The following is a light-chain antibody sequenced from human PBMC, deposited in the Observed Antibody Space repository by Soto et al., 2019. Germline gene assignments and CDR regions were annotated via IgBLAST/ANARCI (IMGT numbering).Light chain of an antibody. CDR1: QSISSW. CDR2: DAS. Sequence: IQMTQSPSTLSACVGDRVTITCRASQSISSWLAWYQQKPGKAPKLLIYDASSLESGVPSRFSGSGSGTEFTLTISSLQPDDFATYYCQQYNSLWTFGQGTKVDIK. J-gene: IGKJ1*01. CDR3: QQYNSLWT. V-gene: IGKV1-5*01.